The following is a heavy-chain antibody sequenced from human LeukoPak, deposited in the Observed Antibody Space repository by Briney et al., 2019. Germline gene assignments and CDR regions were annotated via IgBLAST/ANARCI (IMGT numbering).Heavy chain of an antibody. CDR3: ASCSGGTCTIFDY. J-gene: IGHJ4*02. CDR2: INHSGSA. Sequence: PSETLSLTCAVYGGSFSGYYWSWIRQPPGKGLEWIGEINHSGSANYNPSLKGRVTMSVDTSKNQFSLKLTSVTAADTAVYYCASCSGGTCTIFDYWGQGTPVTVSS. D-gene: IGHD2-15*01. CDR1: GGSFSGYY. V-gene: IGHV4-34*01.